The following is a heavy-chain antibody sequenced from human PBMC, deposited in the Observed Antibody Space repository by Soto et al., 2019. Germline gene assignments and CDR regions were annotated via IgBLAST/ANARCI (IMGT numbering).Heavy chain of an antibody. D-gene: IGHD2-8*01. J-gene: IGHJ4*02. V-gene: IGHV3-23*01. CDR3: AKEGTSRLYLLAS. CDR2: ISGSGDTS. Sequence: GGSLRLSCAASGFTFSNYAITWVRQAPGKGLQWVSIISGSGDTSYYADSVKGRFTISRDNSRNTLYLQMNSLRAGDSAKYYCAKEGTSRLYLLASCGPGTLVTVSS. CDR1: GFTFSNYA.